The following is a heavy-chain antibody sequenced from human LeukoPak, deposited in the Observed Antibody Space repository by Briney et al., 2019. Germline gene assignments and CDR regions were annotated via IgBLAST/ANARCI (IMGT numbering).Heavy chain of an antibody. CDR3: AKGRGDYYDSSGYQAHFDY. D-gene: IGHD3-22*01. CDR2: ISGSGGST. Sequence: GGSLRLSCAASGFTFSSYAMSWVRQAPGKGLEWVSAISGSGGSTYYADSVKGRFTISRDNSKNTLYLQMNSLRAEDTAVYYCAKGRGDYYDSSGYQAHFDYWGQGTLVTISS. J-gene: IGHJ4*02. CDR1: GFTFSSYA. V-gene: IGHV3-23*01.